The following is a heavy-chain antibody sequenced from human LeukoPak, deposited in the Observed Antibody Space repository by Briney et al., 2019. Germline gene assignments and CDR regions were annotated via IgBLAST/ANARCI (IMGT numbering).Heavy chain of an antibody. CDR3: ARDSPTGGWELQYYFDY. CDR1: GYTFTSYA. J-gene: IGHJ4*02. D-gene: IGHD1-26*01. V-gene: IGHV7-4-1*02. CDR2: INTNTGNP. Sequence: ASVKVSCKASGYTFTSYAMNWVRHAPGQGLEWMGWINTNTGNPTYAQGFTGRFVFSLDTSVSTAYLQISSLKAEDTAVYYCARDSPTGGWELQYYFDYWGQGTLVTVSS.